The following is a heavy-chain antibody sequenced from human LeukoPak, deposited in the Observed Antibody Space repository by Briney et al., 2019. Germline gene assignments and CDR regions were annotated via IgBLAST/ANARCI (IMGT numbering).Heavy chain of an antibody. J-gene: IGHJ4*02. D-gene: IGHD3-9*01. CDR3: ARVLTATSVDY. CDR1: GYTFTGYY. V-gene: IGHV1-2*02. CDR2: INPNSGGT. Sequence: ASVKVSCKASGYTFTGYYMHWVRQAPGQGLEWMGWINPNSGGTNYAQEFQGRVTMTRDTSISTAYMELSRLRSDDTAVYYCARVLTATSVDYWGQGTLVTVSS.